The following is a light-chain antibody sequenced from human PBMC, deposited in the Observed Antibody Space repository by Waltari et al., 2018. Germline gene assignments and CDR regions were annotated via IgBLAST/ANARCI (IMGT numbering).Light chain of an antibody. J-gene: IGLJ3*02. CDR2: RND. Sequence: QQLPGTALILNIYRNDRRPEGVPDRFSGSKSGTAASLAISGPRSEDEADYYCARWDGSLGAWVFGGGTKLTVL. V-gene: IGLV1-47*01. CDR3: ARWDGSLGAWV.